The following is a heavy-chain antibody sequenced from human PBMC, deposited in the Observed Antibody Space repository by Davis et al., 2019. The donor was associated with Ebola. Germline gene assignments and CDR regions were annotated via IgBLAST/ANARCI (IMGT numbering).Heavy chain of an antibody. CDR3: ARDPDTAMASDAFDI. V-gene: IGHV3-21*01. Sequence: GGSLRLSCTASGFTFSSYTMNWVRQAPGKGLEWVSSINSGSRNIYYADSVKGRLTISRDNAKNSLYLQINSLRDEDTAVYYCARDPDTAMASDAFDIWGQGTMVTVSS. CDR2: INSGSRNI. J-gene: IGHJ3*02. D-gene: IGHD5-18*01. CDR1: GFTFSSYT.